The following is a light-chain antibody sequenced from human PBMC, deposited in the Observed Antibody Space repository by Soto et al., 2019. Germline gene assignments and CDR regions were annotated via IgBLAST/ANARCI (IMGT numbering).Light chain of an antibody. CDR3: QQYSQWTLT. CDR1: QSVTSN. V-gene: IGKV3-15*01. CDR2: GVS. J-gene: IGKJ4*01. Sequence: EIVMTQSPATLSVSPGERATLSCRASQSVTSNLAWYQQKPGQAPRLLMYGVSPRATCIPAMVVGSGSATEFTLTIISLKSEDCAVYYCQQYSQWTLTFGGGTKVDIK.